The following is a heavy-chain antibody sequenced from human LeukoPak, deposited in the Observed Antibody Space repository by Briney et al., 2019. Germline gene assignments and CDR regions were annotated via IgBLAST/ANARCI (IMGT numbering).Heavy chain of an antibody. CDR1: GFTFSNYW. D-gene: IGHD3-10*01. V-gene: IGHV3-74*01. Sequence: GGSLRLFCAASGFTFSNYWMHWVRRAPGKGLVWVSRITSDASSTSYADSVKGRFTISRDNAKNTLYLRMNSLRAEDTAVYFCARSYGSGYYFDYWGQGTLVTVSS. CDR2: ITSDASST. CDR3: ARSYGSGYYFDY. J-gene: IGHJ4*02.